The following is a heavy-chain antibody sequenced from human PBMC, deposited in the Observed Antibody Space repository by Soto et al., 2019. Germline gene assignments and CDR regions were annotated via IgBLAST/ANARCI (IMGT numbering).Heavy chain of an antibody. Sequence: QVQLQESGPGLVKPSETLSLTCTVSGGSISTYYWSWIRQPPGKGPECIGYIYYSGSTNYNPSLKSRVTLAVDTSKTQFSLKLSAVTAADTAVYYCARVRITIPPRGAFDIWGQGTKVTVSS. CDR1: GGSISTYY. V-gene: IGHV4-59*01. D-gene: IGHD3-10*01. CDR3: ARVRITIPPRGAFDI. J-gene: IGHJ3*02. CDR2: IYYSGST.